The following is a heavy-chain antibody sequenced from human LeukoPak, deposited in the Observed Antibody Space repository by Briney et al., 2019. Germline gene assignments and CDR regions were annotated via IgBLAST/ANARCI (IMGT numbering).Heavy chain of an antibody. D-gene: IGHD3-22*01. Sequence: GGSLRLSCAASGFTFSRFAMSWVRQAPGKGLEWVSGISGSGDSTYYADSVKGRFTISRDNSENTLYLQMNGLRAEDTAVYYCATYRRGYHDSSESYYFDYWGQGTLVTVSS. J-gene: IGHJ4*02. V-gene: IGHV3-23*01. CDR3: ATYRRGYHDSSESYYFDY. CDR1: GFTFSRFA. CDR2: ISGSGDST.